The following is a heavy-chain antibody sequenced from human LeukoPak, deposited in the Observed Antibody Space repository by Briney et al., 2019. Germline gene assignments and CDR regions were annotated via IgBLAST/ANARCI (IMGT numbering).Heavy chain of an antibody. V-gene: IGHV3-23*01. CDR1: GFTFSSYG. D-gene: IGHD3-10*01. CDR3: AKGFYGSRYWYFDR. J-gene: IGHJ2*01. CDR2: ITGSGGST. Sequence: GGSLRLSCAASGFTFSSYGMSWVRQAPGKGLEWVSAITGSGGSTYDADSVKGRFTISRDNSKNTLYLQMNSLRAEDTAVYYCAKGFYGSRYWYFDRWGRGTLVTVSS.